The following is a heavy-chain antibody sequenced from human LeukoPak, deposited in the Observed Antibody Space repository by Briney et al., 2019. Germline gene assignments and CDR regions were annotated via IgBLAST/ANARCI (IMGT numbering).Heavy chain of an antibody. J-gene: IGHJ4*02. D-gene: IGHD3-22*01. CDR1: GYTFTGYY. CDR2: INPNSGGT. Sequence: ASVKVSCKASGYTFTGYYMHWVRQAPGQGIEWMGWINPNSGGTNYAQKFQGRVTMTRDTSISTAYMEVSRLRSDDTAVYYCARGPTTYYYDSSYREDFDYWGQGTLVTVSS. V-gene: IGHV1-2*02. CDR3: ARGPTTYYYDSSYREDFDY.